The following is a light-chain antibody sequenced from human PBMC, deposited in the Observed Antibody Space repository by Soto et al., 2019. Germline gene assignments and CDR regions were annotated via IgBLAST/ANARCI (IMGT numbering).Light chain of an antibody. CDR3: QQVNVYPST. CDR1: QGISNH. J-gene: IGKJ4*01. V-gene: IGKV1-9*01. CDR2: AAS. Sequence: IQLTQSPSSLSASVGDRVTITCLASQGISNHLGWYQQKPGKAPELLIYAASTLQTGVPSRFSGGGSGTDFTLTITSLQPEDFATYYCQQVNVYPSTFGGGTKVDIK.